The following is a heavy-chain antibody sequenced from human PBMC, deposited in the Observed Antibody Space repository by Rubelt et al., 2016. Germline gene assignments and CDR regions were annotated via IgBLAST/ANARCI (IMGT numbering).Heavy chain of an antibody. V-gene: IGHV1-18*01. J-gene: IGHJ4*02. D-gene: IGHD6-19*01. CDR1: GYTFTSYG. Sequence: QVQLVQSGAEVKKPGASVKVSCKASGYTFTSYGISWVRQAPGQGLEWMGWISAYNGNTNYAQKFQGRVTRTRDTSISTAYMELSRLGSDDTAVYYCARDLYKGPRWLVAYWGQGTLVTVSS. CDR2: ISAYNGNT. CDR3: ARDLYKGPRWLVAY.